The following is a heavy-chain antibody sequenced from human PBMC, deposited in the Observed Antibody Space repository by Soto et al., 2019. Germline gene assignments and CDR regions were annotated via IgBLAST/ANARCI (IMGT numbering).Heavy chain of an antibody. V-gene: IGHV4-59*01. CDR2: IYYSGST. Sequence: SETLSLTCTVSGGSISSYYWSWIRQPPGKGLEWIGYIYYSGSTNYNPSLKSRVTISVDTSKNQFSLNLSSVTAADTAVYFCAREDDGGDRDYYGLDVWGQGTTVTVSS. J-gene: IGHJ6*02. CDR1: GGSISSYY. CDR3: AREDDGGDRDYYGLDV. D-gene: IGHD2-21*02.